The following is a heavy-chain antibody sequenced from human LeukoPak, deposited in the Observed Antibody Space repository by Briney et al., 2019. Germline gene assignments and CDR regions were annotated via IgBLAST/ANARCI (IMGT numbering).Heavy chain of an antibody. D-gene: IGHD6-13*01. CDR2: INRDGGLT. CDR3: AREEHRLAEAGTSAFDL. CDR1: GFTFSENW. V-gene: IGHV3-74*01. Sequence: GGSLRLSCVASGFTFSENWMHWVRQAPGKGLAWVSHINRDGGLTDYADSVKGRFTISRDNARNTVYLQMSSLRVEDTAIYFCAREEHRLAEAGTSAFDLGGQGTLVTVSP. J-gene: IGHJ3*01.